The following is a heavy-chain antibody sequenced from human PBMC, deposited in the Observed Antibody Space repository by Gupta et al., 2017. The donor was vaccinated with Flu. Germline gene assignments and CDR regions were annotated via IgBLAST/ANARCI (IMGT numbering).Heavy chain of an antibody. Sequence: EVPLVQSGAEVKKPGESLKISCKGSGYSFTTYWIGWVRQTPGQGLEWMGIIYPGDSETRYSPAFQSQVTISADKSISTAYLQWSSLKASDTAMYYCARHKARGYYDFWSGYYGNWFDPWGQGTLVTVSS. J-gene: IGHJ5*02. CDR3: ARHKARGYYDFWSGYYGNWFDP. CDR1: GYSFTTYW. D-gene: IGHD3-3*01. V-gene: IGHV5-51*01. CDR2: IYPGDSET.